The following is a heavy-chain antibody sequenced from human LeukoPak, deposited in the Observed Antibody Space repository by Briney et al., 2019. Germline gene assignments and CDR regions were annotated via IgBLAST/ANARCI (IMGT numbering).Heavy chain of an antibody. V-gene: IGHV1-18*01. CDR2: ISAYNGNT. CDR1: GYTFTSYG. J-gene: IGHJ4*02. CDR3: ARGASCGGSCYTPLDY. Sequence: ASVKVSCKASGYTFTSYGISWVRQAPGQGLEWMGWISAYNGNTNYAQRLQGRVTMTTDTSTSTAYMELRSLRSDDTAVYYCARGASCGGSCYTPLDYWGQGTLVTVSS. D-gene: IGHD2-15*01.